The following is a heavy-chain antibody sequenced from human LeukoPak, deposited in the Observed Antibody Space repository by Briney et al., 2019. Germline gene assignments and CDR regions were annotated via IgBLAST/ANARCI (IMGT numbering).Heavy chain of an antibody. J-gene: IGHJ4*02. V-gene: IGHV1-2*02. Sequence: ASLKVSCETSGYSFTGHFRHWLRQAPGQGLEWMGWIKHDNGFTFYPQRFRGRFTMSRDMPMSTVYMYLSNQTSDDTPTYYCPRDNDYGADYWGQGTLVIVS. D-gene: IGHD4/OR15-4a*01. CDR1: GYSFTGHF. CDR2: IKHDNGFT. CDR3: PRDNDYGADY.